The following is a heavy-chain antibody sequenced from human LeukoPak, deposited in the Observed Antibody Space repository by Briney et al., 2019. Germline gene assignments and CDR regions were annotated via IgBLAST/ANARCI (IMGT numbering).Heavy chain of an antibody. CDR2: ISAYNGNT. CDR3: ARDRTNVDAAMVLDY. D-gene: IGHD5-18*01. J-gene: IGHJ4*02. CDR1: GYTFTSYG. Sequence: GASVKVSCKASGYTFTSYGISWVRRAPGQGLEWMGWISAYNGNTNYAQKLQGRVTMTTDTSTSTAYMELRSLRSEDTAVYYCARDRTNVDAAMVLDYWGQGTLVTVSS. V-gene: IGHV1-18*01.